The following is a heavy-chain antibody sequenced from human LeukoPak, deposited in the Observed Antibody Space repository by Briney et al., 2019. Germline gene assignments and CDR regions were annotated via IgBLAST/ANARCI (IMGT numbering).Heavy chain of an antibody. CDR1: GGSIRSSGYF. Sequence: ASETLSLTCSVSGGSIRSSGYFWGWIRQPPGKALEWIGSIYYGGTTYYNPSLKSRVTISVDTSKKQFPLKLSSVTAADTAFYYCARQRDYYDSSGQSDFDSWGQGALVTVSS. V-gene: IGHV4-39*01. D-gene: IGHD3-22*01. CDR3: ARQRDYYDSSGQSDFDS. J-gene: IGHJ4*02. CDR2: IYYGGTT.